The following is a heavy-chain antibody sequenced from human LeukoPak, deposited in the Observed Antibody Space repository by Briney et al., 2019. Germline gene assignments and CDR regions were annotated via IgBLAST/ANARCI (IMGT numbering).Heavy chain of an antibody. J-gene: IGHJ4*02. V-gene: IGHV4-39*01. CDR3: ARLDGAWGYFDY. D-gene: IGHD3-16*01. CDR2: IYHSGST. Sequence: SETPSLICTVSGGPISSDAYYWGWIRQPPKKGLEWIGTIYHSGSTYLNPSLRSRLTISVDTSKNQFSLNLSSVTAADAAVYYCARLDGAWGYFDYWGQGTLVTVSS. CDR1: GGPISSDAYY.